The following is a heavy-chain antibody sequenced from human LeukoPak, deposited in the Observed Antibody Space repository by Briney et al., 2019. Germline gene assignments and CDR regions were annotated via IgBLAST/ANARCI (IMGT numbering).Heavy chain of an antibody. CDR3: ARGRIDYSSSSDSHFDY. Sequence: SGTLSLTCAVSGGSISRSNWWSWVRQPPGKGLEWIGEIYHSGSTNYNPSLKSRVTISVDKSKNQFSLKLYSVTAADTAVYYCARGRIDYSSSSDSHFDYWGQGTLVTVSS. D-gene: IGHD6-6*01. J-gene: IGHJ4*02. V-gene: IGHV4-4*02. CDR2: IYHSGST. CDR1: GGSISRSNW.